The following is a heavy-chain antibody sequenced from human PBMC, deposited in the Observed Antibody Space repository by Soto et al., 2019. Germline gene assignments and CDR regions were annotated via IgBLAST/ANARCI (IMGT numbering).Heavy chain of an antibody. CDR3: ARDWWEEPAGKETVSQFDY. V-gene: IGHV3-21*01. CDR2: ISSSSSYI. D-gene: IGHD6-13*01. CDR1: GFTFSSYS. Sequence: EVQLVESGGGLVKPGGSLRVSCAASGFTFSSYSMNWVRQAPGKGLEWVSSISSSSSYIYYADSVKGRFTISRDNAKNSLYLQMNSLRAEDTAVYYCARDWWEEPAGKETVSQFDYWGQGTLVTVSS. J-gene: IGHJ4*02.